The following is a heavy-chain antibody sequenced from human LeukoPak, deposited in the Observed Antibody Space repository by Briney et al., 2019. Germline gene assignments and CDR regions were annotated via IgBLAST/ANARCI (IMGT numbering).Heavy chain of an antibody. J-gene: IGHJ3*02. Sequence: SETLSLTCAVSGGSISSDGYSWSWIRQPPGKGLEWIGYIYHSGSTYYNPSLKSRVTISVDRSKNQFSLKLSSVTAADTAVYYCAREVAAIDAFDIWGQGTMVTVSS. CDR1: GGSISSDGYS. CDR2: IYHSGST. CDR3: AREVAAIDAFDI. V-gene: IGHV4-30-2*01. D-gene: IGHD2-15*01.